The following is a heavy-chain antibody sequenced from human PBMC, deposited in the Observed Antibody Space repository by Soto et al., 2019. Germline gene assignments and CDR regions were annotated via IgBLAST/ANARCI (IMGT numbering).Heavy chain of an antibody. CDR3: ARDPVQLGMDV. D-gene: IGHD1-1*01. V-gene: IGHV4-30-4*01. CDR2: ISYSGTT. CDR1: GGSVSSDGYF. Sequence: PSETLSLTCTVSGGSVSSDGYFWSWIRQPPGKGLEWIGYISYSGTTYYNPSLKSRVTISEDTSKNQFSLNLRFVTAADTAVYYCARDPVQLGMDVWGQGTTVTVSS. J-gene: IGHJ6*02.